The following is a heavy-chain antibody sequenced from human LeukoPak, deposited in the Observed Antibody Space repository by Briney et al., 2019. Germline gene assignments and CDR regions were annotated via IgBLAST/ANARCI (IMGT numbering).Heavy chain of an antibody. J-gene: IGHJ6*02. V-gene: IGHV1-18*01. CDR2: ISAYNGNT. D-gene: IGHD3-10*01. CDR3: AKVRVRGVTDGMDV. CDR1: GYTFTSYG. Sequence: ASVKVSCKASGYTFTSYGISWVRQAPGQGLEWMGWISAYNGNTNYAQKLQGRVTITADESTSTAYMELSSLRSEDTAVYYCAKVRVRGVTDGMDVWGQGTTVTVSS.